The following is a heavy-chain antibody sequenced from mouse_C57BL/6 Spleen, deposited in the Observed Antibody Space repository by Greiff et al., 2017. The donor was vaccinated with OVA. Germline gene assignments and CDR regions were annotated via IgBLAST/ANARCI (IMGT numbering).Heavy chain of an antibody. Sequence: DVKLVESGGGLVKPGGSLKLSCAASGFTFSSYAMSWVRQTPEKRLEWVATISDGGSYTYYPDNVKGRFTISRDNAKNNLYLQMSHLKSEDTAMYYCARAPYDGYLYYAMDYWGQGTSVTVSS. V-gene: IGHV5-4*03. D-gene: IGHD2-3*01. CDR2: ISDGGSYT. J-gene: IGHJ4*01. CDR1: GFTFSSYA. CDR3: ARAPYDGYLYYAMDY.